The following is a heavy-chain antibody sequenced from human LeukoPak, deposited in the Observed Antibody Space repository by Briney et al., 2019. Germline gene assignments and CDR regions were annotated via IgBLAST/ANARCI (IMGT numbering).Heavy chain of an antibody. Sequence: SETLSLTCAVYGGSFSGYYWSWIRQPPGKGLEWIGEINHSGSTNYNPSLKSQVTISVDTSKNQFSLKLSSVTAADTAVYYCAREDYGGNSGLNLPFDYWGQGTLVTVSS. CDR3: AREDYGGNSGLNLPFDY. D-gene: IGHD4-23*01. CDR1: GGSFSGYY. CDR2: INHSGST. V-gene: IGHV4-34*01. J-gene: IGHJ4*02.